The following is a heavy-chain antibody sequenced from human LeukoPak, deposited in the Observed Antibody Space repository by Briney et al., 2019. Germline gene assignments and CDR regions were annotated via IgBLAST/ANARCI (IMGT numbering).Heavy chain of an antibody. CDR1: GFNFSTYN. CDR2: ITSSSTYI. CDR3: ARDDRDIVVVPHFMDV. V-gene: IGHV3-21*01. J-gene: IGHJ6*03. Sequence: GGSLRLSCAASGFNFSTYNMNWVRQAPGKGLEWVSFITSSSTYIHYADSVKGRFTISRDNAKNSLYLQMKSLRVEDTAVYFCARDDRDIVVVPHFMDVWGKGTTVTVSS. D-gene: IGHD2-2*01.